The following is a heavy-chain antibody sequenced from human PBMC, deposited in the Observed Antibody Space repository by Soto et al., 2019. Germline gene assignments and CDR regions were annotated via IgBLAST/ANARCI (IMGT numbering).Heavy chain of an antibody. V-gene: IGHV4-30-4*01. D-gene: IGHD3-22*01. CDR2: IYYSGST. Sequence: PSETLSLTCTVSGGSISSGDYYWSWIRQPPGKGLEWIGYIYYSGSTYYNPSLKSRVTISVDTSKNQFSLKRSSVTAADTAVYYCARDRGDSSGLDYWGQGTLVTVSS. CDR1: GGSISSGDYY. CDR3: ARDRGDSSGLDY. J-gene: IGHJ4*02.